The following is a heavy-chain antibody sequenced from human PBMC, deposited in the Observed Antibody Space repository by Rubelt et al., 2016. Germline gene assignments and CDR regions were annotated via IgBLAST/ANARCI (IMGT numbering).Heavy chain of an antibody. Sequence: QVQLVQSGAVVKKPGASVKVSCKASGYTFTSYGISWVRQAPGQGLEWMGGIIPIFGTANYAQKFQGRVTITADESTSTAYMELSSLRSEDTAVYYCALIAVADGNYWGLGTLVTVSS. CDR1: GYTFTSYG. J-gene: IGHJ4*02. CDR2: IIPIFGTA. D-gene: IGHD6-19*01. CDR3: ALIAVADGNY. V-gene: IGHV1-69*13.